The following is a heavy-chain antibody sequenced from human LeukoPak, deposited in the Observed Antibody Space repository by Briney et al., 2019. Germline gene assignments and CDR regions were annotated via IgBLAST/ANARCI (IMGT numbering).Heavy chain of an antibody. D-gene: IGHD1-7*01. J-gene: IGHJ4*02. Sequence: ASVKVSCKASGYTFTSYAMNWVRQAPGQGLEWMGWINPNSGGTNYAQKFQGRVTMTRDTSISTAYMELSRLRSDDTAVYYCARVYNWNSSGLGAPRDWGRGTLVTVSS. CDR3: ARVYNWNSSGLGAPRD. V-gene: IGHV1-2*02. CDR1: GYTFTSYA. CDR2: INPNSGGT.